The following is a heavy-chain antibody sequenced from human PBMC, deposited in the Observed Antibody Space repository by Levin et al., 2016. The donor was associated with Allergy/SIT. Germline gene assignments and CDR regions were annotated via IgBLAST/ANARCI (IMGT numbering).Heavy chain of an antibody. CDR1: GFTFSSYA. J-gene: IGHJ6*02. CDR2: ISGSGGSA. CDR3: ASRSTSFYDYYGMDV. D-gene: IGHD2-2*01. V-gene: IGHV3-23*01. Sequence: GGSLRLSCAASGFTFSSYAMSWVRQAPGKGLEWVSTISGSGGSAYYADSVKGRLTISRDNSKNTLYLQMNSLRAEDTAVYYCASRSTSFYDYYGMDVWGQGTTVTVSS.